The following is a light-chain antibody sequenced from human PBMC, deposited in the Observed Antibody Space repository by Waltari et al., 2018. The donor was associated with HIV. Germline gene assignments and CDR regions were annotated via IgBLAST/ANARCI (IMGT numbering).Light chain of an antibody. CDR2: WAT. Sequence: DIVMTQSPDSLAVPLGERATITCNSSQTVLSSSNKKNFLSWYQQKPGQPPKLLISWATTRDSEVPDRFSGSGSGTDFTLTVSSRQAEDVAFYYCQQYYSTPYTFGRGTKV. J-gene: IGKJ2*01. CDR3: QQYYSTPYT. V-gene: IGKV4-1*01. CDR1: QTVLSSSNKKNF.